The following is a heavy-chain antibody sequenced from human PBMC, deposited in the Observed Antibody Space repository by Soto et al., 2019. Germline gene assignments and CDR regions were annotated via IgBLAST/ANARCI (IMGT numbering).Heavy chain of an antibody. D-gene: IGHD6-6*01. V-gene: IGHV4-34*01. CDR3: ARVLAARASRDFDY. J-gene: IGHJ4*02. CDR2: INPSGGT. Sequence: SQTLSLTCAVLGGSFSTDYWSWIRKPPGKGLEWIGEINPSGGTNYNPSLKSRVTISVATSKNQFSLKLSSVTAADTAVYYCARVLAARASRDFDYWGQGTLVTVSS. CDR1: GGSFSTDY.